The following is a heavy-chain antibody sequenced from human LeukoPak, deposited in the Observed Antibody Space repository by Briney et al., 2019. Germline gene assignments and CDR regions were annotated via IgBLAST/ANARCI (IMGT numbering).Heavy chain of an antibody. V-gene: IGHV1-2*02. J-gene: IGHJ4*02. CDR2: VNPNSGDT. Sequence: ASVKVSCKASGYTFTGYYLHWVRQAPGQGLEWMGCVNPNSGDTNYAQKFQGRVTMTRDTSINTAYMELSRLKSDDTAMYYCARDRTTVTIFDSWGQGTLVTVSS. CDR3: ARDRTTVTIFDS. D-gene: IGHD4-17*01. CDR1: GYTFTGYY.